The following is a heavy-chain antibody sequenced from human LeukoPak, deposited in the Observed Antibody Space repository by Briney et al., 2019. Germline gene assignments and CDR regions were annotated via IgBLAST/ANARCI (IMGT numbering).Heavy chain of an antibody. CDR3: ATFFIFGGNSKGYFDN. J-gene: IGHJ4*02. D-gene: IGHD4-23*01. V-gene: IGHV5-51*01. CDR2: IYPGDSHT. Sequence: GESLKISCRGSGYNFTTYWIGWVRQMPGKGLEWMGIIYPGDSHTRYSPSFQGQVTISADKSSSTAYLQWSSLKTSDTATYYCATFFIFGGNSKGYFDNWGQGTLVTVSS. CDR1: GYNFTTYW.